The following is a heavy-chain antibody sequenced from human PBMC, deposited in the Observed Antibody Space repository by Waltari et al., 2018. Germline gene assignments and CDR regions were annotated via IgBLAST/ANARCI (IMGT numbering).Heavy chain of an antibody. Sequence: EVQLVESGGGLVQPGGSLRLSCAASGFTFSSYELNWVRQAPGKGLEWVSYISSSGSTIYYADSVKGRFTISRDNAKNSLYLQMNSLRAEDTAVYYCARADMIVVVMDYWGQGTPVTVSS. CDR1: GFTFSSYE. D-gene: IGHD3-22*01. V-gene: IGHV3-48*03. J-gene: IGHJ4*02. CDR2: ISSSGSTI. CDR3: ARADMIVVVMDY.